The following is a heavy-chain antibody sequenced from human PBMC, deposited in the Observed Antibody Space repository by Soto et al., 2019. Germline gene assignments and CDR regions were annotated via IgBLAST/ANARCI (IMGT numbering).Heavy chain of an antibody. CDR3: VRRVSGNYDY. D-gene: IGHD1-7*01. CDR1: GFTFSSYD. Sequence: EVQLAESVGCIVQPGGSLRLSCVASGFTFSSYDMHWVRQAPGKGLEYVSSISSNGGTTYYGNSVKGRFTISRDNSKNTLYLQMGSLRAEDMAVYYCVRRVSGNYDYWGQGTLVTVSS. V-gene: IGHV3-64*01. CDR2: ISSNGGTT. J-gene: IGHJ4*02.